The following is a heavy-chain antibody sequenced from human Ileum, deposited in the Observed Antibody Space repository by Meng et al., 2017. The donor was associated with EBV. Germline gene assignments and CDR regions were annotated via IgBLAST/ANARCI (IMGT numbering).Heavy chain of an antibody. V-gene: IGHV1-8*01. D-gene: IGHD5-24*01. CDR1: GYTFTNYD. CDR2: MNPKTGTA. J-gene: IGHJ4*02. CDR3: VRTLERGDY. Sequence: QVQRVPSGTEVKKPGAAVKVSCKASGYTFTNYDISWVRQATGQGLEWMGWMNPKTGTAHYAQKFQGRVSMTRDTSITTAYMELSSLTSEDTAVYYCVRTLERGDYWGQGTLVTVSS.